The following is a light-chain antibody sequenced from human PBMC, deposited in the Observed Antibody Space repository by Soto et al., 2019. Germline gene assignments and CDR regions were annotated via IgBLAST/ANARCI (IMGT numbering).Light chain of an antibody. Sequence: EVVLTQSPAILSLSPGERATLSCRASQSIGSTLAWYQQRSGQAPRLLIYDASSRATGIPGRISGSGSGTDFTLTISSLEVEDFAFYYCQHGGNWHAFGGGTKVEIK. V-gene: IGKV3-11*01. CDR3: QHGGNWHA. CDR2: DAS. J-gene: IGKJ4*01. CDR1: QSIGST.